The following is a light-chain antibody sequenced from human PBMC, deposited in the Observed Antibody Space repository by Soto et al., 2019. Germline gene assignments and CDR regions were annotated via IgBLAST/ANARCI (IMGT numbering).Light chain of an antibody. CDR1: SDDVGGYNY. CDR3: SSYATSSVV. Sequence: QSVLTQPASVSGSPGQSITISCTGTSDDVGGYNYVSWYQQNTGKAPKVIIYDVSNRPSGVSKRFSGSKSGNTAFLTISGLQTEDEADYYCSSYATSSVVFGAGTKLTVL. CDR2: DVS. J-gene: IGLJ2*01. V-gene: IGLV2-14*01.